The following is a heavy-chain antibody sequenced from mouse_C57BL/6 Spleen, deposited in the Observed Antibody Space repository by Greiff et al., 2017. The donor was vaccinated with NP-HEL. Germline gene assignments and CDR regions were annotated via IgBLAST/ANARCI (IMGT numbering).Heavy chain of an antibody. CDR3: AALLLRYPAN. CDR1: GYTFTSYW. CDR2: IYPSDSET. D-gene: IGHD1-1*01. J-gene: IGHJ3*01. Sequence: QVQLQQPGAELVRPGSSVKLSCKASGYTFTSYWMDWVKQRPGQGLEWIGNIYPSDSETHYNQKFKDKATLTVDKSSSTAYMQLSSLTSEDSAVYYCAALLLRYPANWGQGTLVTVSA. V-gene: IGHV1-61*01.